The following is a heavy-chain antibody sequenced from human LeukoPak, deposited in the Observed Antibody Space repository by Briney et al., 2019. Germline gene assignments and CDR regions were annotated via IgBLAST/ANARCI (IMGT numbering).Heavy chain of an antibody. J-gene: IGHJ4*02. D-gene: IGHD3-10*01. Sequence: KPSETLSLTCTVSGGSISSYYWSWIRQPPGKGLEWIGYIYYSGSTNYNPSLKSRVTISVDTSKNQFSLKLSSVTAADTAAYYCARADVLLWFGELFYWGQGTLVTVSS. V-gene: IGHV4-59*01. CDR2: IYYSGST. CDR1: GGSISSYY. CDR3: ARADVLLWFGELFY.